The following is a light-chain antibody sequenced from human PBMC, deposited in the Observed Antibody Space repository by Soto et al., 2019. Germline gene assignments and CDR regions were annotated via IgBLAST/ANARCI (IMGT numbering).Light chain of an antibody. CDR3: QQYSQWPLT. CDR1: QSVSNK. CDR2: DAS. Sequence: EIVMTQSPATLSVSPGERVTLSCRASQSVSNKLAWYQQKPGQSPGLLIYDASARATGVPARFSGTGSGTEFTLTISSLQSQDFAVYYCQQYSQWPLTFGQGTRLEIK. V-gene: IGKV3-15*01. J-gene: IGKJ5*01.